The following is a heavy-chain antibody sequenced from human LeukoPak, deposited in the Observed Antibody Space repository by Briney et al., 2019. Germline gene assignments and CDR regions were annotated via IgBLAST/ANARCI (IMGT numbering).Heavy chain of an antibody. CDR2: ISAYNGNT. Sequence: GASVKVSCKASGYTFTSYGISWVRQAPGQGLEWMGWISAYNGNTNYAQKLQGRVTMTTDTSTSTAYMELRSLRSDDTAVYYCARGPRIQLWQRTKGFLFDYWGQGTLVTVSS. D-gene: IGHD5-18*01. J-gene: IGHJ4*02. CDR1: GYTFTSYG. CDR3: ARGPRIQLWQRTKGFLFDY. V-gene: IGHV1-18*01.